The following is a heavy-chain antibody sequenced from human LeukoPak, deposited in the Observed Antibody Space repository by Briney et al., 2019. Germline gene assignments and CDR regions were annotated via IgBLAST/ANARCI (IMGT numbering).Heavy chain of an antibody. CDR1: GGFIRDSGYY. CDR2: VFYGGRT. D-gene: IGHD4-17*01. CDR3: ARLSNAYGDYEGHY. J-gene: IGHJ4*02. Sequence: SETLSLTCTVSGGFIRDSGYYWGWIRQPPGKGLEWIGTVFYGGRTYYNSSLQSRVPISVDTSKNQFSLRLSSGTLPDPALIFCARLSNAYGDYEGHYWGQGTLVTVSP. V-gene: IGHV4-39*01.